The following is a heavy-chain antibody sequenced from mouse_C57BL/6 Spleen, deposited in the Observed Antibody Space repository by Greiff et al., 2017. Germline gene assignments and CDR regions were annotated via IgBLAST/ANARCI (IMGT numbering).Heavy chain of an antibody. Sequence: VMLVESGPELVKPGASVKISCKASGYSFTSYYIHWVKQRPGQGLEWIGWIYPGSGNTKYNEKFKGKATLTADTSSSTAYMQLSSLTSEDSAVYYCARGIWQRAMDYWGQGTSVTVSS. J-gene: IGHJ4*01. CDR3: ARGIWQRAMDY. CDR2: IYPGSGNT. D-gene: IGHD1-1*02. CDR1: GYSFTSYY. V-gene: IGHV1-66*01.